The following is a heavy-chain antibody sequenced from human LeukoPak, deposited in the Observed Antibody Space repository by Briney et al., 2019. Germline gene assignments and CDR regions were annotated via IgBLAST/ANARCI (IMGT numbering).Heavy chain of an antibody. D-gene: IGHD1-26*01. Sequence: SETLSLTCTVTGGSLSSYYWSWIRQPPGKGLEWIGYIYYSGSTNYNPSLKSRVTISVDTSKNQFSLKLSSVTAADTAVYYCASGSYSRDNWYSDLWGRGTLVTVSS. CDR3: ASGSYSRDNWYSDL. J-gene: IGHJ2*01. CDR1: GGSLSSYY. CDR2: IYYSGST. V-gene: IGHV4-59*01.